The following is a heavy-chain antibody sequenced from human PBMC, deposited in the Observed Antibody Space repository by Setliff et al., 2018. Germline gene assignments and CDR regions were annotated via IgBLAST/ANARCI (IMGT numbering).Heavy chain of an antibody. V-gene: IGHV4-61*02. CDR2: LHTSGST. Sequence: PSETLSLTCAVSGASINSGTYYWSWIRQPAGKGLEWVGRLHTSGSTTYNPSLQSRVTISVATSTNHFSLNLTAVTAADTAVYYCRFWSYVYKNDHWAQGTLVTVAS. CDR1: GASINSGTYY. J-gene: IGHJ4*02. D-gene: IGHD3-16*01. CDR3: RFWSYVYKNDH.